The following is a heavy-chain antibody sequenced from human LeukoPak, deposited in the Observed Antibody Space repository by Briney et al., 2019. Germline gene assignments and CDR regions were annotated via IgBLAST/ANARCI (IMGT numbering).Heavy chain of an antibody. J-gene: IGHJ4*02. D-gene: IGHD6-13*01. CDR1: GGTFSSYA. V-gene: IGHV1-69*13. Sequence: SVKVSCKASGGTFSSYAISWVRQAPGQGLEWMGGIIPIFGTANYAQKFQGRVTITADESTSTAYMELSSVTAADTAVYYCARAAGPLAAPDFWGQGTPVTVSS. CDR2: IIPIFGTA. CDR3: ARAAGPLAAPDF.